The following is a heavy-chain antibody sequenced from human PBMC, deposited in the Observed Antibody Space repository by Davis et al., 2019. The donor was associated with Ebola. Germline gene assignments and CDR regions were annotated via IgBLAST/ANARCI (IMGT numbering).Heavy chain of an antibody. CDR2: IYPADSDT. J-gene: IGHJ4*02. V-gene: IGHV5-51*01. CDR3: TRPYWSGGDDGGDY. Sequence: GESLKISCQGSGCNFANYWIGWVRQTPGEGLEWMGTIYPADSDTRYSPSFQGQVTISADKSTNTAYLHWSSLQVSDSAMYYCTRPYWSGGDDGGDYWGRGTLITVSS. CDR1: GCNFANYW. D-gene: IGHD3-3*01.